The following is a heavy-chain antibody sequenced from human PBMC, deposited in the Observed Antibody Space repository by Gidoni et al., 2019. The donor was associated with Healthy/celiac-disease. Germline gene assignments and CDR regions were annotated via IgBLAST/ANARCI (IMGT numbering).Heavy chain of an antibody. J-gene: IGHJ4*02. D-gene: IGHD6-13*01. CDR2: MNPNSGKT. Sequence: QVQLVQSGAEVKTPGASVKVSCKASGYTFTSSDINGVRQATGQGLEWMGWMNPNSGKTGDEQKFQGRVTMTRNTSISTAYMELSSLRSEDTAVYYCARGGIAADYWGQGTLVTVSS. CDR1: GYTFTSSD. V-gene: IGHV1-8*01. CDR3: ARGGIAADY.